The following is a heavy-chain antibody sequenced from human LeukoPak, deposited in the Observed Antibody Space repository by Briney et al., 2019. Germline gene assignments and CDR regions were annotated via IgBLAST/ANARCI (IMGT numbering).Heavy chain of an antibody. CDR3: ARGYGDYVAYFDY. J-gene: IGHJ4*02. Sequence: GGSLRLSCAGSGFTFSSYWMHWVRQAPGKGLVWVSRIYGDGTNTKYANSVKGRFTISRDNAKNTLYLQMNSLRAEDTAVYYCARGYGDYVAYFDYWGQGTLVTVSS. V-gene: IGHV3-74*03. D-gene: IGHD4-17*01. CDR1: GFTFSSYW. CDR2: IYGDGTNT.